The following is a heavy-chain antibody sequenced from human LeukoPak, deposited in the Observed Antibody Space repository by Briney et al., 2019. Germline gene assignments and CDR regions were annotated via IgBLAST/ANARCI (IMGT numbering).Heavy chain of an antibody. J-gene: IGHJ6*03. V-gene: IGHV1-8*01. Sequence: ASVKVSCKASGYTFTSYDINWVRQATGQGLEWMGWMNPNSGNTGYAQKFQGRVTMTRNTTISTAYTELSSLRSEDTAVYYCARGRRFRNYYYYYMDVWGKGTTVTISS. D-gene: IGHD1-14*01. CDR1: GYTFTSYD. CDR3: ARGRRFRNYYYYYMDV. CDR2: MNPNSGNT.